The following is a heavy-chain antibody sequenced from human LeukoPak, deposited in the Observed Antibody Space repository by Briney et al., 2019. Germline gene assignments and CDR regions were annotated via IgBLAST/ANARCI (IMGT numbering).Heavy chain of an antibody. V-gene: IGHV3-23*01. D-gene: IGHD6-13*01. Sequence: GGSLRLSCEASGFTFSRYAMSWVRQAPGKGLEWVSGISGSGGSTYYADSVKGRFTISRDNSKNTLYLQMNSLRAEDTAVYYCAKAYSSSWEPFDYWGQGTLVTVSS. CDR3: AKAYSSSWEPFDY. CDR1: GFTFSRYA. J-gene: IGHJ4*02. CDR2: ISGSGGST.